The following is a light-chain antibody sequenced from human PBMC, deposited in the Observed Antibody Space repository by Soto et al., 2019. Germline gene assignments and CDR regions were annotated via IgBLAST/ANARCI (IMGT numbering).Light chain of an antibody. CDR3: QQSGTSPWT. Sequence: IVLTQSPGTLSLSPGEGATLSCWASQSVDSRYLAWYQQKPGQAPRLLIYGASSRATGIPDRFTGSGSGTDFTLTITRLEPEAFALYYCQQSGTSPWTFGQGTKVDIK. J-gene: IGKJ1*01. CDR1: QSVDSRY. V-gene: IGKV3-20*01. CDR2: GAS.